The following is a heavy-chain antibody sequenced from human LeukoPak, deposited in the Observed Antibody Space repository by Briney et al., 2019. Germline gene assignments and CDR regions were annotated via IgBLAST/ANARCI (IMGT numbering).Heavy chain of an antibody. Sequence: ASVKVSCKASGYSFSDSGISWVRQAPGQGLEWMGWISAYNGKAAYAQRFPGRVTMTTDTSKSTAYMELGSLRTDDTAVYYCARHIVVVPAAVYYYYYGMDVWGQGTTVTVSS. CDR1: GYSFSDSG. J-gene: IGHJ6*02. CDR3: ARHIVVVPAAVYYYYYGMDV. CDR2: ISAYNGKA. D-gene: IGHD2-2*01. V-gene: IGHV1-18*01.